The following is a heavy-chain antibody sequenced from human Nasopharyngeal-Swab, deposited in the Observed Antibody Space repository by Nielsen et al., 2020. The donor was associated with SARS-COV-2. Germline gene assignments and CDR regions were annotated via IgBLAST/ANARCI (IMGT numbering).Heavy chain of an antibody. CDR1: GESFSGYY. J-gene: IGHJ4*02. Sequence: SETLSLTCAVYGESFSGYYWSWIRQPPGKGLEWIGEINHSGSTNYNPSLKSRVTISVDTSKNQFSLKLSSVTAADTAVYYCARGRRGSSWYFFYFDYWGQGTLVTVSS. CDR2: INHSGST. D-gene: IGHD6-13*01. CDR3: ARGRRGSSWYFFYFDY. V-gene: IGHV4-34*01.